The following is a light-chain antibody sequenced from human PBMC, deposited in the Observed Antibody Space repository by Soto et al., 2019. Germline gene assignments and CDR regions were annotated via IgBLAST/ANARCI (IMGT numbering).Light chain of an antibody. CDR1: QSLSSS. CDR3: QQYGASPRT. V-gene: IGKV3-20*01. J-gene: IGKJ1*01. Sequence: LTQSPCTLSVSPGERATLSCRASQSLSSSLAWYQQKPGQAPRLLIYSTSRRATGVPVRFTGSGSGTDFTLTITRLEPEDFAVYYCQQYGASPRTFGQGTKVDIK. CDR2: STS.